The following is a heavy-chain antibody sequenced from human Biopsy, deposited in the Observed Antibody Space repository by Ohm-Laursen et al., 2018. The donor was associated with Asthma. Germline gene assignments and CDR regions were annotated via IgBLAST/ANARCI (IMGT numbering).Heavy chain of an antibody. J-gene: IGHJ4*02. D-gene: IGHD3-22*01. Sequence: SETLSLTCIVSGGSITSSSYYWGWIRQPPGKGMEWIGSMYNSGSPYYHPSLKSRATISVDKSKNRLSRKMSSVTAADTAVYFCVRHQYSSSWSTFDYWGQGALVTVSS. V-gene: IGHV4-39*01. CDR1: GGSITSSSYY. CDR3: VRHQYSSSWSTFDY. CDR2: MYNSGSP.